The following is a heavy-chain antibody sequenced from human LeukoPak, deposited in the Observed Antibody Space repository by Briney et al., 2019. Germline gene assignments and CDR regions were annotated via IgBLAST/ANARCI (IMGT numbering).Heavy chain of an antibody. Sequence: HGESLKISCKGSGYSLTSYWIGWVRQMPGKGLEWMGIIYPGDSDTRYSPSFQGQVTISADKSISTAYLQWSSLKASDTAMYYCARMADYDILTGYYSGFDYWGQGTLVTVSS. J-gene: IGHJ4*02. CDR1: GYSLTSYW. CDR2: IYPGDSDT. CDR3: ARMADYDILTGYYSGFDY. V-gene: IGHV5-51*01. D-gene: IGHD3-9*01.